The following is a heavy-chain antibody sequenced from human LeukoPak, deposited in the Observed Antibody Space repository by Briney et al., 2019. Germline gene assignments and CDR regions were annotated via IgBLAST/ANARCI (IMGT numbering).Heavy chain of an antibody. CDR3: VSGYGGLLDY. CDR2: ISGSGSTI. V-gene: IGHV3-48*03. J-gene: IGHJ4*02. CDR1: GFTFSSYE. Sequence: GGSLRLSCAASGFTFSSYEMNWVRQAPGKGLEWVSYISGSGSTIYYADSVKGRFTISTDNAKISLYLQMNSLRAEDAAIYYCVSGYGGLLDYWGQGILVTVSS. D-gene: IGHD5-18*01.